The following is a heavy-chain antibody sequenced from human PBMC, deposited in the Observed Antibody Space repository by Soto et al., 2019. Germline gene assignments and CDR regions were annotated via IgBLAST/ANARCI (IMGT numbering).Heavy chain of an antibody. CDR1: GSTFSGPA. V-gene: IGHV3-73*01. D-gene: IGHD2-15*01. CDR2: IRSKSNDYAT. Sequence: PGGSLRLSCAGSGSTFSGPAIHWVRQASGKGLEWVGRIRSKSNDYATSYAASVKGRFTIPRDDSKNTAYLQMDRLETEDTAVYYCTVGVVVKDATDYWGQGSLVTVSS. J-gene: IGHJ4*02. CDR3: TVGVVVKDATDY.